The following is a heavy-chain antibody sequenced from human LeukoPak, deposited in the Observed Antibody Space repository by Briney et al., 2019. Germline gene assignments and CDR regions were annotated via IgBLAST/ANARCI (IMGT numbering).Heavy chain of an antibody. V-gene: IGHV1-46*01. D-gene: IGHD2-15*01. CDR3: ARGRRGYCSGGSCYQQNFDY. J-gene: IGHJ4*02. CDR1: GYTFTSYY. CDR2: INPTGGST. Sequence: GASVKVSCKASGYTFTSYYMHWVRQAPGQGLEWMGLINPTGGSTGYAQKFQGRVTITADKSTSTAYMELSSLRSEDTAVYYCARGRRGYCSGGSCYQQNFDYWGQGTLVTVSS.